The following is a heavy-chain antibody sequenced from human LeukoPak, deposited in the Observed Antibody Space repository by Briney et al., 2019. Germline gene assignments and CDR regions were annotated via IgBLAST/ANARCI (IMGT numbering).Heavy chain of an antibody. Sequence: SETLSLTCAVSGGSISSSNWWSWVRQPPGKGLEWIGEIYHSGSTNYNPSLKSRVTISVDKSKNQFSLKLSSVTAADTAVYYCARGEYYYDSSGYGYWGQGTLVTVSS. CDR3: ARGEYYYDSSGYGY. CDR1: GGSISSSNW. V-gene: IGHV4-4*02. CDR2: IYHSGST. D-gene: IGHD3-22*01. J-gene: IGHJ4*02.